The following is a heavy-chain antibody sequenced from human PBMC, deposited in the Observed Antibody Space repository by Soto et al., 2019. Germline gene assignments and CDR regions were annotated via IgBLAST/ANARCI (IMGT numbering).Heavy chain of an antibody. J-gene: IGHJ3*02. CDR3: ARDWWFGEFAFDI. D-gene: IGHD3-10*01. CDR1: GFTVSSNY. Sequence: HPGGSLRLSCAASGFTVSSNYMSWVHQAPGKGLEWVSVIYSGGSTYYADSVKGRFTISRHNSKNTLYLQMNSLRAEDTAVYYCARDWWFGEFAFDIWGQGTMVTVSS. V-gene: IGHV3-53*04. CDR2: IYSGGST.